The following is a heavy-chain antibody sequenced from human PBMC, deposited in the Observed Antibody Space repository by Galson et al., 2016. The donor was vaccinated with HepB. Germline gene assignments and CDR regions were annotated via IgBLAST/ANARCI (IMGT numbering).Heavy chain of an antibody. V-gene: IGHV3-33*01. CDR2: IWYDGSYK. CDR1: GFTFSSYG. Sequence: SLRLSCAASGFTFSSYGMHWVRQAPGKGLEWVAVIWYDGSYKYCADSVKGRFTISRDNSKNTLYLQMNSLRAEDTALYYCARDGEWELRPGGGLDVRGQGTTVTGSS. J-gene: IGHJ6*02. CDR3: ARDGEWELRPGGGLDV. D-gene: IGHD1-26*01.